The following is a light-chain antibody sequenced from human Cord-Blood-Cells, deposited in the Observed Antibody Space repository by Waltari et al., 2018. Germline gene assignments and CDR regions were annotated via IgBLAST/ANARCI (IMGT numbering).Light chain of an antibody. CDR2: DVS. J-gene: IGLJ3*02. Sequence: QSALTQPASVSGSPGQSITISCTGTSSDVGGYNYVSWYQQHPGNAPKLMIYDVSKRPSGLSNRFSGSKSGNTASLTISGLQAEDEANYYCSSYTSSSTLVFGGGTKLTVL. V-gene: IGLV2-14*01. CDR1: SSDVGGYNY. CDR3: SSYTSSSTLV.